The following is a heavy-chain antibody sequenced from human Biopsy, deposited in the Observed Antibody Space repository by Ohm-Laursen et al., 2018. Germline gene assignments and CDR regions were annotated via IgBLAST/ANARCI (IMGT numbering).Heavy chain of an antibody. CDR2: IYYSVMT. J-gene: IGHJ6*02. V-gene: IGHV4-59*02. CDR1: GDSVTKYY. CDR3: ARDSGILNYGNFKYYHYYGMDV. D-gene: IGHD4-11*01. Sequence: TLSLTWTVSGDSVTKYYWSWIRQPPGKGLEWIGHIYYSVMTNYNPSLQSRVSISVDTSRNQVSLTLSSVTAADTAVYYCARDSGILNYGNFKYYHYYGMDVRGQGTTVIVSS.